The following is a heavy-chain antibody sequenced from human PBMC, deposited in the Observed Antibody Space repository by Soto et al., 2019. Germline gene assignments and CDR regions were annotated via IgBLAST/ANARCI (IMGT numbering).Heavy chain of an antibody. D-gene: IGHD3-10*01. V-gene: IGHV4-34*01. CDR1: GGSFSGYY. J-gene: IGHJ4*02. Sequence: PSETLSLTCAVYGGSFSGYYWGWIRQPPGKGLEWIGNIYYSGSTYYNPSLKGRATISVDTSKNQFSLKLGSVTAADTAVYYCARALYYYGLDYWGQGTLVTVSS. CDR2: IYYSGST. CDR3: ARALYYYGLDY.